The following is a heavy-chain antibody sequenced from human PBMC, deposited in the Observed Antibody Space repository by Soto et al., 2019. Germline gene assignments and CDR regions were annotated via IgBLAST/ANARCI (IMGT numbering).Heavy chain of an antibody. CDR3: ATALKGAAGIYHFDY. CDR1: GGTFSSYA. J-gene: IGHJ4*02. V-gene: IGHV1-69*01. D-gene: IGHD6-13*01. Sequence: QVQLVQSGAEVKKPGSSVKVSCKASGGTFSSYAISWVRQAPGQGLEWMGGIIPIFGTANYAQKFQGRVTITADESTSTAYMELSSLRSEDTALYYCATALKGAAGIYHFDYWGQGTLVTVSS. CDR2: IIPIFGTA.